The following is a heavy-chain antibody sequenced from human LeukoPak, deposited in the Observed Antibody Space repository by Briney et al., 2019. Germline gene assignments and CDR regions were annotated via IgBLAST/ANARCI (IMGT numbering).Heavy chain of an antibody. V-gene: IGHV4-59*01. CDR1: GGSISSYY. D-gene: IGHD7-27*01. CDR3: ARDLGDAFDI. CDR2: IYYSGST. Sequence: SETPSLTCIVPGGSISSYYWRWIWQPPGRGLERIGYIYYSGSTNYNPSLKSRVTISVDTSKNQYSLKLSSVTAADTAVYYCARDLGDAFDIWRQETMVTVPS. J-gene: IGHJ3*02.